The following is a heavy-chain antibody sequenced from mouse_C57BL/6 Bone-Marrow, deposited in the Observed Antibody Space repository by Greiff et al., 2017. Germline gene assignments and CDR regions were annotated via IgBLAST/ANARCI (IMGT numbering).Heavy chain of an antibody. CDR3: ARHGGSWFAY. D-gene: IGHD1-1*02. Sequence: VQLVESGGDLVKPGGSLKLSCAASGFTFSSYGMSWVRQTPDKRLEWVATISSGGSYTYYPDSVKGRFTISRDNAKNTLYLQMSSLKSEDTAMYYCARHGGSWFAYWGQGTLVTVSA. J-gene: IGHJ3*01. V-gene: IGHV5-6*01. CDR2: ISSGGSYT. CDR1: GFTFSSYG.